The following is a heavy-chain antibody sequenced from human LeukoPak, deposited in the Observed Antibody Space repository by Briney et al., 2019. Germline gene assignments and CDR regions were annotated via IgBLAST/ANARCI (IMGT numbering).Heavy chain of an antibody. CDR3: AREHDGGEWGRAFDI. J-gene: IGHJ3*02. Sequence: GGSLRLSCAASGFSFDTQWMSWVRQAPGKGLEWVANIEEDGGEKHYVDSVKGRFIISRDNAKNLVFLQMNSLKLEDTAVYYCAREHDGGEWGRAFDIWGQGTTVTVSS. D-gene: IGHD2-21*01. CDR2: IEEDGGEK. V-gene: IGHV3-7*01. CDR1: GFSFDTQW.